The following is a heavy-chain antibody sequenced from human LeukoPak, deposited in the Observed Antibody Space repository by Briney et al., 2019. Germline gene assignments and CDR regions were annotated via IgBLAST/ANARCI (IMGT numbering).Heavy chain of an antibody. J-gene: IGHJ3*02. V-gene: IGHV1-18*01. CDR3: ARDDSSRCDAFDI. CDR2: SNAYNGNT. Sequence: GASVKVSCKASGYTFTSYGISWVRQAPGQGLEWMGWSNAYNGNTNYAQKLQGRVTMTTDTSTSTAYMELRSLRSDDTAVYYCARDDSSRCDAFDIWGQGTMVTVSS. D-gene: IGHD3-22*01. CDR1: GYTFTSYG.